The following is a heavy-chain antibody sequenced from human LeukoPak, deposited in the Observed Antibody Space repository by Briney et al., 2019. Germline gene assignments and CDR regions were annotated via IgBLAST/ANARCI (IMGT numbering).Heavy chain of an antibody. CDR2: IYPGDSDT. V-gene: IGHV5-51*01. CDR3: ARREGKAGGEADY. D-gene: IGHD3-10*01. CDR1: GYSFSNYW. J-gene: IGHJ4*02. Sequence: GESLKISCKGSGYSFSNYWIGWVRQMPGKGLEWMGIIYPGDSDTRYSPSFQGQVTISADKSISTAYLQWSSLKASDTAMYYCARREGKAGGEADYWGQGTLVTVSS.